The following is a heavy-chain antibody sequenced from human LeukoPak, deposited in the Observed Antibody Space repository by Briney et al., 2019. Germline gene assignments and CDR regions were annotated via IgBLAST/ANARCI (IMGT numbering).Heavy chain of an antibody. Sequence: SETLSLTCTVSGGSISSYYWSWIRQPAGKGLEWIGRIYTSGSTNYNPSLKSRVTISVDTSKNQFSLKLSSVTAADTAVYYCARDMYYYDSSGYANWFDPWGQGTLVTVSS. CDR3: ARDMYYYDSSGYANWFDP. CDR2: IYTSGST. CDR1: GGSISSYY. D-gene: IGHD3-22*01. V-gene: IGHV4-4*07. J-gene: IGHJ5*02.